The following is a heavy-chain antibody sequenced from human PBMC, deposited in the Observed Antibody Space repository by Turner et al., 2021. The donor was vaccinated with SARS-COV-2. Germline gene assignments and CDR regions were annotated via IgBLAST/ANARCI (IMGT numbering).Heavy chain of an antibody. D-gene: IGHD3-22*01. V-gene: IGHV3-53*01. CDR1: GFTGSSNY. J-gene: IGHJ4*02. Sequence: EVQLVESGGGLIQPGGYLRRSCADSGFTGSSNYMSWVRQAPGKGLEWVSVIYSGGSTYCADSVKGRFTISRDNSKNTLYLQMNSLRAEDTAVYYCARDKEYYDSSGYYYSIVLNDWGQGTLVTVSS. CDR3: ARDKEYYDSSGYYYSIVLND. CDR2: IYSGGST.